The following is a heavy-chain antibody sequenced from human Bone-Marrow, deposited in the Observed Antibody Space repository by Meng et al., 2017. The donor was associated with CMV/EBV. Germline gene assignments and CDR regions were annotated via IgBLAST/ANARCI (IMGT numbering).Heavy chain of an antibody. Sequence: SQTLSPTCAVYGGSFSGYYWSWIRQPPGKGLEWIGEINHSGSTNYNPSLKSRVTISVDTSKNQFSLKLSSVTAADTAVYYCARDTSSWSTLYNWFDPWGQGTLVTVSS. J-gene: IGHJ5*02. D-gene: IGHD6-13*01. CDR1: GGSFSGYY. CDR2: INHSGST. CDR3: ARDTSSWSTLYNWFDP. V-gene: IGHV4-34*01.